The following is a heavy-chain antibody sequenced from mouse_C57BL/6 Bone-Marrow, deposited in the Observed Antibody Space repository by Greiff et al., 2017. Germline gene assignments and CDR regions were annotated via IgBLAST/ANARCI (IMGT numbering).Heavy chain of an antibody. D-gene: IGHD6-5*01. V-gene: IGHV14-4*01. CDR2: IDPENGDT. CDR1: GFNIKDDY. Sequence: EVQLQQSGAELVRPGASVKLSCTASGFNIKDDYMHWVKQRPEQGLEWIGWIDPENGDTEYASKFQGKATITADTSSNTAYLQLSSLTSEDTAACYCTTGSLYYYAMGYWGQGTSVTVSS. CDR3: TTGSLYYYAMGY. J-gene: IGHJ4*01.